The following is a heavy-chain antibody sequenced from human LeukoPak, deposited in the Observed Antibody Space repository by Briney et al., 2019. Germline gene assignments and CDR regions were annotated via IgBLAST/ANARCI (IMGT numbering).Heavy chain of an antibody. V-gene: IGHV3-23*01. CDR3: ANPTCSSINCFRFDS. Sequence: GGSLRLSCAASGFTFRTYAVNWVRQAPGKGLEWVSSISGSGDNTYYADSVKGRFTISRDNSKNTLYRQMSSLRAEDTAIYYCANPTCSSINCFRFDSWGQGTLVTVSS. J-gene: IGHJ5*01. CDR2: ISGSGDNT. CDR1: GFTFRTYA. D-gene: IGHD2-2*01.